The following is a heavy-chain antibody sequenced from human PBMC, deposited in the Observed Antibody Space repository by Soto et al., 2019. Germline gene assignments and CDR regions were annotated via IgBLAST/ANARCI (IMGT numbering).Heavy chain of an antibody. CDR3: ARGDMQLVLGY. J-gene: IGHJ4*02. CDR2: IYHSGST. V-gene: IGHV4-30-2*01. Sequence: PSETLSLTCAVSGGSISSGGYSWSWIRQPPGKGLEWIGYIYHSGSTYYNPSLKSRVTISVDRSKNQFSLKLSSVTAADTAVYYCARGDMQLVLGYWGQGTPVTVSS. CDR1: GGSISSGGYS. D-gene: IGHD6-6*01.